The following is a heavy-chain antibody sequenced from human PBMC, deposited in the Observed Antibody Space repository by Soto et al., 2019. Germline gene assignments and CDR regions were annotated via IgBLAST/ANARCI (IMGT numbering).Heavy chain of an antibody. D-gene: IGHD4-17*01. V-gene: IGHV4-59*01. J-gene: IGHJ6*02. Sequence: QVQLQESGPGLVKPSETLSLTCSVSGGSISSYYWTWIRQPPGKGLEWIGYIYYTGRTNYNPSLKSRVTISVDTSKNQFSLKVSAVTAADTAVYYCARGGVGDYLSRPYYYYGVDVWGQGTTVTVSS. CDR2: IYYTGRT. CDR1: GGSISSYY. CDR3: ARGGVGDYLSRPYYYYGVDV.